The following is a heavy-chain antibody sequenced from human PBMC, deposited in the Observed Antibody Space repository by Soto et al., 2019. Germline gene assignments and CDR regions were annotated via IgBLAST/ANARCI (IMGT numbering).Heavy chain of an antibody. D-gene: IGHD6-13*01. CDR2: ISAYNGNT. J-gene: IGHJ6*02. CDR3: ARDSPSSSWYYYYYGMDV. Sequence: QVQLVQSGAEVKKPGASVKVSCKASGYTFTSYGISWVRQAPGQGLEWMGWISAYNGNTNYAQKLQGRVTMTTDTSTSTAYMELRGLRSDDTAVYYCARDSPSSSWYYYYYGMDVWGQGTTVTVSS. CDR1: GYTFTSYG. V-gene: IGHV1-18*01.